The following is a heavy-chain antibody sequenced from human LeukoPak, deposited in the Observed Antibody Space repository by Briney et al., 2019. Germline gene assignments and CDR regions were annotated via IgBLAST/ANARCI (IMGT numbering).Heavy chain of an antibody. Sequence: SETLSLTCTVSGGSISSYYWSWIRQPPGKGLEWIGYIYYSGSTNYNPSLKSRVTISVDTSKNQFSLKLSSVTAADTAVYYCARDLAQQWELGAKPRTYYYYYGMDVWGQGTTVTVSS. CDR1: GGSISSYY. V-gene: IGHV4-59*01. CDR3: ARDLAQQWELGAKPRTYYYYYGMDV. J-gene: IGHJ6*02. CDR2: IYYSGST. D-gene: IGHD1-26*01.